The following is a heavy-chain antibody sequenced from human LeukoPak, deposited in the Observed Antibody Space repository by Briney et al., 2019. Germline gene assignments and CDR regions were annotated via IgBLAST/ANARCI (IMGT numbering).Heavy chain of an antibody. CDR2: ISYDGSNK. V-gene: IGHV3-30*18. J-gene: IGHJ4*02. CDR3: AKDRGGYYYDLSGD. CDR1: GFTFSSYG. D-gene: IGHD3-22*01. Sequence: PGGSLRLSCAASGFTFSSYGMHWVRQAPGKGLEWVAVISYDGSNKYYADSVKGRFTISRDNSKNTLYLQMNSLRAEDTAVYYCAKDRGGYYYDLSGDWGQGTLVTVSS.